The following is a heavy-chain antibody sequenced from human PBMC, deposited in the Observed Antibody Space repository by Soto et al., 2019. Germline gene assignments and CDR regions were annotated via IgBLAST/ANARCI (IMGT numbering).Heavy chain of an antibody. CDR1: GGSFSGHY. CDR2: INQSGST. J-gene: IGHJ4*02. D-gene: IGHD3-22*01. Sequence: ETLSLTCAVSGGSFSGHYCSWVRQPQGKGLEWIGEINQSGSTNYNPSLKSRVIISLDTSNNQFSLRLSSVTAADTAVYYCARSRVYYFDTSGSHQEALGYWGQGSLVTVSS. V-gene: IGHV4-34*01. CDR3: ARSRVYYFDTSGSHQEALGY.